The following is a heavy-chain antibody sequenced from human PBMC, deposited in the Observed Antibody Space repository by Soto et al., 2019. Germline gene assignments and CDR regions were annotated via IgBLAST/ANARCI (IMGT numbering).Heavy chain of an antibody. Sequence: PSETLSLTCAVYGGSFSGYYWSWIRQPPGKGLEWIGEINHSGSTNYNPSLKSRVTISVDTSKNQFSLKLSSVTAADTAVYYCARGLGYCSGGSCTSPFDYWGQGTLVTVS. CDR3: ARGLGYCSGGSCTSPFDY. CDR2: INHSGST. V-gene: IGHV4-34*01. J-gene: IGHJ4*02. D-gene: IGHD2-15*01. CDR1: GGSFSGYY.